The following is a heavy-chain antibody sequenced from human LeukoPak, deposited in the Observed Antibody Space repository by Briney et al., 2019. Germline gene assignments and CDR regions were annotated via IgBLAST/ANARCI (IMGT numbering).Heavy chain of an antibody. D-gene: IGHD3-10*01. Sequence: GGSLRLSCAASGFTFDDYAIHWVRQAPGKGLEWVSGISWNSGSIGYADSVKGRFTISRDNAKNSLYLQMNSLRAEDTALYYCAKDISELGELSPDVWGKGTTVTVSS. CDR2: ISWNSGSI. CDR3: AKDISELGELSPDV. J-gene: IGHJ6*04. V-gene: IGHV3-9*01. CDR1: GFTFDDYA.